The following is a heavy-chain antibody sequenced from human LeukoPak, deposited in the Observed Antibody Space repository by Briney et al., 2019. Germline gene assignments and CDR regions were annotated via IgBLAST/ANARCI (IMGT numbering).Heavy chain of an antibody. V-gene: IGHV1-69*04. D-gene: IGHD4-23*01. CDR1: GGTFSSYA. J-gene: IGHJ4*02. Sequence: SVKVSCKASGGTFSSYAISWVRQAPGQGLEWMGRIIPILGIANYAQKFQGRVTITADKSTSTAYMELSSLRSEDTAVYYCARSSNSNYYFDYWGQGTLVTVSS. CDR3: ARSSNSNYYFDY. CDR2: IIPILGIA.